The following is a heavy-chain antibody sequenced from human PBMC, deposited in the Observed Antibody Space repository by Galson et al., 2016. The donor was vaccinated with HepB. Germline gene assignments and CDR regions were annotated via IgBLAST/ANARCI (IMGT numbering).Heavy chain of an antibody. CDR2: MNPNSGNA. J-gene: IGHJ5*02. CDR1: GYPFNGYD. CDR3: ARLRDYPYDP. Sequence: VKVSCKASGYPFNGYDIIWVRQATGQGLEWMGWMNPNSGNAGYAQKFQGRVTMTRNTSISTAYMELSSLRSEDTAVYFCARLRDYPYDPWGQGTLVTVSS. V-gene: IGHV1-8*01. D-gene: IGHD4-11*01.